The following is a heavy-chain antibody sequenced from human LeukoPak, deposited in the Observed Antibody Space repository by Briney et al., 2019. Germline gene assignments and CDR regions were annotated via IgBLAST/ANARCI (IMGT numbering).Heavy chain of an antibody. V-gene: IGHV4-38-2*02. D-gene: IGHD2-8*01. J-gene: IGHJ4*02. CDR2: IYHSGST. Sequence: SETLSLTCTVSGYSISSGYYWGWIRPPPGKGLEWIGNIYHSGSTYYSPSLKSRVTISVDTSNNQFSLKLISVTAADTAVYYCARDRDCTNGVCYTDYWGQGTLVTVSS. CDR3: ARDRDCTNGVCYTDY. CDR1: GYSISSGYY.